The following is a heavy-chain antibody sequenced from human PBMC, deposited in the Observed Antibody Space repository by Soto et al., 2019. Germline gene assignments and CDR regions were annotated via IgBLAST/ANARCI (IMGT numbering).Heavy chain of an antibody. CDR2: ISSSSAYM. D-gene: IGHD3-3*01. Sequence: EVQLVESGGGLVKPGGSLRLSCAASGFTFSAYSMNWVRQAPGKGREWVSSISSSSAYMFYADSVKGRFTISRDNAKNPLYLQMSSLRSEDTAVYYCARDRTYDFWRGNSFGGQGTLGTVSS. CDR1: GFTFSAYS. V-gene: IGHV3-21*03. J-gene: IGHJ4*02. CDR3: ARDRTYDFWRGNSF.